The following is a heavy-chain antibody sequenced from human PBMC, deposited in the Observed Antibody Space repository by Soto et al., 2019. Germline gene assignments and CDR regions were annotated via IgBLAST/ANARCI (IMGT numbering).Heavy chain of an antibody. J-gene: IGHJ4*02. CDR1: GASFGNHY. CDR3: ARGVPGTPESYYKCHFDF. Sequence: QVQLQQWGAGLLKPSETLSLTCAVYGASFGNHYWTWIRQSPGKGLEWIGEVHHSGDSNYNPSLKSRVTISIDTSKNEFALKLNSVSAADTAVYYCARGVPGTPESYYKCHFDFWGQGTLVTVSS. D-gene: IGHD3-10*01. V-gene: IGHV4-34*01. CDR2: VHHSGDS.